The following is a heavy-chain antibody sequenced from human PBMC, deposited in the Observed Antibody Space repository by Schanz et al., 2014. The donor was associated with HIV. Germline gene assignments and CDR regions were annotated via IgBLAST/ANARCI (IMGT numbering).Heavy chain of an antibody. CDR1: GYTFTNYA. V-gene: IGHV1-18*01. Sequence: QVQLVQSGAEVKKPGASVKVSCKASGYTFTNYAINWVRQAPEQGLEWMEWISNYIGNTDYAQNLHGSVAMTADTFTNIAYMQLRSLTAEDTSVYYCARGSRSGGTCYSGDHWGQGTLVTVSA. CDR3: ARGSRSGGTCYSGDH. CDR2: ISNYIGNT. J-gene: IGHJ4*02. D-gene: IGHD2-15*01.